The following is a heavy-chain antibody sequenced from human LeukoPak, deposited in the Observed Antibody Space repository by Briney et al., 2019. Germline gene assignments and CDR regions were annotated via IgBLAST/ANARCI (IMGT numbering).Heavy chain of an antibody. J-gene: IGHJ1*01. CDR1: GGSFSGYY. CDR2: INHGGST. Sequence: PSETLSLTCAVYGGSFSGYYWTWIRQPPGKGLEWIGEINHGGSTNYNPSLKSRVTISVDTSKNQFSLKLSSVTAADTAVYYCARYLDYGGNSRVFQHWGQGTLVTVSS. D-gene: IGHD4-23*01. CDR3: ARYLDYGGNSRVFQH. V-gene: IGHV4-34*01.